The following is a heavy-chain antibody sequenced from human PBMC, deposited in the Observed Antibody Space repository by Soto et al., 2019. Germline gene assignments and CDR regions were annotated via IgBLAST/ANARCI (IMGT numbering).Heavy chain of an antibody. V-gene: IGHV4-31*03. CDR3: TRDLFGSSWYNWFDP. J-gene: IGHJ5*02. CDR2: IYYSGST. D-gene: IGHD6-13*01. CDR1: GGSISSGGYY. Sequence: PSETLSLTCTVSGGSISSGGYYWSWIRQHPGKGLEWIGYIYYSGSTYYNPSLKSRVTISVDTSKNQFSLKLSSVTAADTAVYYCTRDLFGSSWYNWFDPWGHGTLVTVSS.